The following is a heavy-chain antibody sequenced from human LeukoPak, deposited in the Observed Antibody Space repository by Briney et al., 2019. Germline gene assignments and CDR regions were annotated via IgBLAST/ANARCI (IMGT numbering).Heavy chain of an antibody. J-gene: IGHJ6*03. Sequence: GGSLRLSCAASGFTLSTYSMNWVRQAPGKGLEWVSSISSSSSNIYYADSVKGRFTISRDNAKNALYLQMNSLRAEDTAVYYCAKEGFYCSGGSCYSFYYYYMDVWGKGTTVTVSS. D-gene: IGHD2-15*01. CDR2: ISSSSSNI. CDR1: GFTLSTYS. CDR3: AKEGFYCSGGSCYSFYYYYMDV. V-gene: IGHV3-21*04.